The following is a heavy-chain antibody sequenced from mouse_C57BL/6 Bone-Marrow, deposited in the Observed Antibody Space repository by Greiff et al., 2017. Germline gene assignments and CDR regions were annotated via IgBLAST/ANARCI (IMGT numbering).Heavy chain of an antibody. Sequence: QVQLQQSGAELVMPGASVKLSCKASGYTFTSYWMHWVKQRPGQGLEWIGEIDPSDSYTNYNQKFKGKYTLTVDKSSSTAYMQLSSLTSEDSAVYYWERWEGYYGNFDYWGQGTTLTVSS. CDR3: ERWEGYYGNFDY. J-gene: IGHJ2*01. D-gene: IGHD2-1*01. CDR1: GYTFTSYW. CDR2: IDPSDSYT. V-gene: IGHV1-69*01.